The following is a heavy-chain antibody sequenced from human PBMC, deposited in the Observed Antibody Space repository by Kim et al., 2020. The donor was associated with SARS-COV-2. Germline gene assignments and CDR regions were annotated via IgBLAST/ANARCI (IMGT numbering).Heavy chain of an antibody. CDR3: ARGVSSVSIERYYYDSSGPDWYVVL. CDR1: GFTFDDYG. CDR2: INWNGGST. Sequence: GGSLRLSCAASGFTFDDYGMSWVRQAPGKGLEWVSGINWNGGSTGYADSVKGRFTISRDNAKNSLYLQMNSLRAEDTALYHCARGVSSVSIERYYYDSSGPDWYVVLWGRGTLVTVSS. V-gene: IGHV3-20*01. J-gene: IGHJ2*01. D-gene: IGHD3-22*01.